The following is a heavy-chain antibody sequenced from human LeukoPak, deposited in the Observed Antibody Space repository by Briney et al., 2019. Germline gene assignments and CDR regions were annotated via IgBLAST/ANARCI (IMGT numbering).Heavy chain of an antibody. CDR3: AKDTVDGYDAFDI. Sequence: LPGGSLRLSCAASGFTFDDYAMHWLRHAPGKGLELVSLTSGDGGSTYYADSVKGRFTISRDNSKNSLYLQMNSLITEDTALYYCAKDTVDGYDAFDIWGQGTMVTVSS. D-gene: IGHD5-24*01. CDR2: TSGDGGST. CDR1: GFTFDDYA. V-gene: IGHV3-43*02. J-gene: IGHJ3*02.